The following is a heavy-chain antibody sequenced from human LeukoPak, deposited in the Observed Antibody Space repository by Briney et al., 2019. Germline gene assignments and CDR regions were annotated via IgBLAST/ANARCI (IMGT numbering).Heavy chain of an antibody. CDR1: GFTFSNDW. CDR2: IKRQIDGGTT. CDR3: TTDPPGGTDY. J-gene: IGHJ4*02. Sequence: GGSLRLSCAASGFTFSNDWMGWVRQAPGKGLEWVGRIKRQIDGGTTDYAAPVKGRFTISRDDSKTTLYLQMNSLKIEDTAVCYCTTDPPGGTDYWGQGTLVTVFS. D-gene: IGHD1-1*01. V-gene: IGHV3-15*01.